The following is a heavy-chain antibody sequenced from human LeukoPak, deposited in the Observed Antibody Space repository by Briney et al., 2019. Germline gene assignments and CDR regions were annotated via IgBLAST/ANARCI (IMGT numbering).Heavy chain of an antibody. Sequence: ASVKVSCKASGDTFSGYYMHWVRQAPGQGLEWMGWINPNSGGTEYAQKFQGRVTMTRDTSISTGYMELSRLRSDDTAVYYCVLEPIDLSIWGQGTMVTASS. CDR1: GDTFSGYY. V-gene: IGHV1-2*02. J-gene: IGHJ3*01. CDR3: VLEPIDLSI. CDR2: INPNSGGT. D-gene: IGHD3-3*01.